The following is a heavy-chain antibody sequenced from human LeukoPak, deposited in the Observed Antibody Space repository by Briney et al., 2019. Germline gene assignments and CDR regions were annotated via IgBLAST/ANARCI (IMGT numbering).Heavy chain of an antibody. CDR2: INTNTGNP. J-gene: IGHJ3*02. CDR1: GHTFTSYA. CDR3: ARDRGYCSSTSCYTYAFDI. Sequence: ASVKVSCKASGHTFTSYAMNWVRQAPGQGLEWMGWINTNTGNPTYAQGFTGRSVFSLDTSVSTAYLQISSLKAEDTAVYYCARDRGYCSSTSCYTYAFDIWGQGTMVTVSS. V-gene: IGHV7-4-1*02. D-gene: IGHD2-2*02.